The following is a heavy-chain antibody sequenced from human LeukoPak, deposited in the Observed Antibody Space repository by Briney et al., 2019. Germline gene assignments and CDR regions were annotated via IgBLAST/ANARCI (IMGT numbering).Heavy chain of an antibody. CDR3: ARDYDWDYYYYMDV. CDR2: NYYSGST. J-gene: IGHJ6*03. D-gene: IGHD3-16*01. Sequence: SETLSLTCTVSGGTISSSSYYWGWIRQPPGKGLEWIGSNYYSGSTYYNPSLKSRVTISVDTSKNQFSLKLSSVTAADTAVYYCARDYDWDYYYYMDVWGKGTTVTVSS. V-gene: IGHV4-39*07. CDR1: GGTISSSSYY.